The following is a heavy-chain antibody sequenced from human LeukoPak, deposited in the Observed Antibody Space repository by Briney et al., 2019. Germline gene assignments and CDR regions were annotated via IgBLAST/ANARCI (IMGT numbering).Heavy chain of an antibody. V-gene: IGHV4-39*07. J-gene: IGHJ6*03. Sequence: SETLSLTCTVSGGSISSSSYYWGWIRQPPGKGLEWIGSIYYSGSTYYNPSLKSRVTISVDTSKNQFSLKLSSVTAADTAVYYCARVHRSAPYYYYYMDVWGKGTTVTISS. CDR3: ARVHRSAPYYYYYMDV. CDR2: IYYSGST. D-gene: IGHD1-26*01. CDR1: GGSISSSSYY.